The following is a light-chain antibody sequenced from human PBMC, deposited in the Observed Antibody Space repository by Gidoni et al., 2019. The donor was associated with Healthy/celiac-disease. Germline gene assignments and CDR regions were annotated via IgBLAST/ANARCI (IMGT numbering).Light chain of an antibody. J-gene: IGKJ2*01. V-gene: IGKV1-5*03. CDR2: KAS. CDR3: QQYNSYPYT. CDR1: HSISSW. Sequence: DIQMPQSPSTLSASVGDRVTIPCRASHSISSWLAWYQQKPGKAPKLLIYKASSFESGVPSRFSGSGSGTEVTLTISSLQPDDFATYYCQQYNSYPYTFGQGTKLEIK.